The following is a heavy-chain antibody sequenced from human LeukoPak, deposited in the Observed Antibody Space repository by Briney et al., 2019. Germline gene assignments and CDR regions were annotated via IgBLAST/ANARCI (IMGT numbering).Heavy chain of an antibody. CDR3: ARGQVRGSYYSGTPDY. Sequence: SVKVSCKASGGTFSSYAISWVRQAPGQGLEWMGRTIPILGIANYAQKFQGRVTISADKSTSTAYMELSSLRSEDTAVYYCARGQVRGSYYSGTPDYWGQGTLVTVSS. CDR2: TIPILGIA. CDR1: GGTFSSYA. J-gene: IGHJ4*02. D-gene: IGHD1-26*01. V-gene: IGHV1-69*04.